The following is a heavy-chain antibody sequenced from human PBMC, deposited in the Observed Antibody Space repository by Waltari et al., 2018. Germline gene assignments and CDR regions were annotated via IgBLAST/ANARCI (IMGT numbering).Heavy chain of an antibody. D-gene: IGHD4-17*01. CDR2: LDPKSGGT. Sequence: QVQLVQSGAEVKKPGASVRVSCKASGYTFTGYYIHWVRQAPGQGLEWMGWLDPKSGGTNFAQKFQARVTMTGDTSISTAYMELSRLRFDDTAVYYCTRDPDFYGDAGHWGQGTLVTVSS. CDR3: TRDPDFYGDAGH. V-gene: IGHV1-2*02. J-gene: IGHJ4*02. CDR1: GYTFTGYY.